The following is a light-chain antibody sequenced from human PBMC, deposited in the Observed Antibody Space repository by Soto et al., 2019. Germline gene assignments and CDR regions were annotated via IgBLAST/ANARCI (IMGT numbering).Light chain of an antibody. CDR3: QQYGSTPLT. Sequence: EIVLTQSPATLSLSPGERATLSCRASQSVGNNYLAWYQQKPGQPLRFLIYDASTRATGTPGRFSGGGSGTDFTLTISRLEPEDFAVYYCQQYGSTPLTFGGGTKV. V-gene: IGKV3-20*01. CDR1: QSVGNNY. J-gene: IGKJ4*01. CDR2: DAS.